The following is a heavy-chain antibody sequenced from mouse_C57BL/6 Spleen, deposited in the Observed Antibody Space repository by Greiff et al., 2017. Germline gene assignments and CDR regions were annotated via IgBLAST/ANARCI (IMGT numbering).Heavy chain of an antibody. CDR3: ARGGLRLRGYYAMDY. D-gene: IGHD3-2*02. V-gene: IGHV5-4*01. J-gene: IGHJ4*01. Sequence: EVQGVESGGGLVKPGGSLKLSCAASGFTFSSYAMSWVRQTPEKRLEWVATISDGGSYTYYPDNVKGRFTISRDNAKNNLYLQMSHLKSEDTAMYYCARGGLRLRGYYAMDYWGQGTSVTVSA. CDR1: GFTFSSYA. CDR2: ISDGGSYT.